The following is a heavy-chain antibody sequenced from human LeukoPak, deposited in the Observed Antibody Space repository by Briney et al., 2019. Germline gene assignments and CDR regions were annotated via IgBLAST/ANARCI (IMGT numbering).Heavy chain of an antibody. V-gene: IGHV1-2*04. Sequence: ASVKVSCTASGYTFTSYGISWVRQAPGQGLEWMGWINPNSGGTNYAQKFQGWVTMTRDTSISTAYMELSRLRSDDTAVYYCARGSGSGWYGDNWFDPWGQGTLVTVSS. CDR3: ARGSGSGWYGDNWFDP. CDR1: GYTFTSYG. J-gene: IGHJ5*02. CDR2: INPNSGGT. D-gene: IGHD6-19*01.